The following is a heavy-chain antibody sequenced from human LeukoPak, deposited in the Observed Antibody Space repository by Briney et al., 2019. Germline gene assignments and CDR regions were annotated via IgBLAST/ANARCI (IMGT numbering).Heavy chain of an antibody. D-gene: IGHD3-10*01. CDR3: ARGTSGSGSYGYYGMDV. CDR1: GYTFTSYA. Sequence: GASVKVSCKASGYTFTSYAMHWVRQAPGQGLEWMGWINAGNGNTKYSQKFQGRVTITRDTSASTAYMELSSLRSEDTAVYYCARGTSGSGSYGYYGMDVWGKGTTVTVSS. J-gene: IGHJ6*04. V-gene: IGHV1-3*01. CDR2: INAGNGNT.